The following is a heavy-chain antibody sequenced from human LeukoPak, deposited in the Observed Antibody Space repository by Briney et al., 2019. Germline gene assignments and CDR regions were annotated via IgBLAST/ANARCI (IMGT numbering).Heavy chain of an antibody. CDR2: ISSSGSTI. D-gene: IGHD3-3*01. Sequence: GGSLRLSCAASGFTFSDYYMSWIRQAPGKGLEWVSCISSSGSTIYYADSVKGRFTISRDNAKNSLYLQMNSLRAEDTAVYYCARDRDYDFWSGYSNRIGWFDPWGQGTLVTVSS. CDR3: ARDRDYDFWSGYSNRIGWFDP. CDR1: GFTFSDYY. J-gene: IGHJ5*02. V-gene: IGHV3-11*04.